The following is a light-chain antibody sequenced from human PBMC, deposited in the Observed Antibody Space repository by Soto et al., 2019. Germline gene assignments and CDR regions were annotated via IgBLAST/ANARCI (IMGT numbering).Light chain of an antibody. V-gene: IGKV1-9*01. CDR3: QQLSSYPDT. Sequence: DIQLTQSPPFLSASVGDRVTITCRASQGISTSLAWYQQKSGTAPKLLIYAASTLQSGVPSRFSGSGSGTAFTLTISSLQPEDFATYYCQQLSSYPDTFGQGTKLEIK. J-gene: IGKJ2*01. CDR1: QGISTS. CDR2: AAS.